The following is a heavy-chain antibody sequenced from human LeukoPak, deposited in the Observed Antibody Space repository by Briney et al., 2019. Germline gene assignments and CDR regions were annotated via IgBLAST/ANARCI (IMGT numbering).Heavy chain of an antibody. CDR1: GFTFSSYA. CDR2: ISGSGGST. J-gene: IGHJ4*02. CDR3: AKDPSWYYYDSSGYWDY. D-gene: IGHD3-22*01. Sequence: GSLRLSCAASGFTFSSYAMSWVRQAPGKGLEWVSAISGSGGSTYYADSVKGRFTISRDNSKNTLYLQMNSLRAEDTAVYYCAKDPSWYYYDSSGYWDYWGQGTLVTVSS. V-gene: IGHV3-23*01.